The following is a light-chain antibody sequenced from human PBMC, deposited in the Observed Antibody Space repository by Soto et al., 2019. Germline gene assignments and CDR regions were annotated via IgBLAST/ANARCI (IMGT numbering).Light chain of an antibody. J-gene: IGKJ5*01. V-gene: IGKV3-15*01. CDR3: QQYNNWHSYT. CDR1: QTVNDN. Sequence: EIVMTQSPSTLAVSPGERATLSCRTSQTVNDNLAWYQQKPGQAPRLLIYDASTRATGIPARFSGSGSGTEFSLTISSLQSEDFAVYYCQQYNNWHSYTFGQGTRLEIK. CDR2: DAS.